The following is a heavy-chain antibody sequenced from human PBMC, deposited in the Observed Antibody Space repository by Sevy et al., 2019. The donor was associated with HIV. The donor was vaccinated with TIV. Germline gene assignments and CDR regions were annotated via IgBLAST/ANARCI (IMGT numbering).Heavy chain of an antibody. V-gene: IGHV3-23*01. D-gene: IGHD6-6*01. CDR1: GFTFSSYG. CDR2: ISGTGGSI. Sequence: GGSLRLSCAASGFTFSSYGMSWVRQAPGKGLQWVSAISGTGGSIYYADSVKGRFTISRDNSKNTLYLQMNSLRAEDTAAYYCAKENGIAARLSTYYFDYWGQGTLVTVSS. CDR3: AKENGIAARLSTYYFDY. J-gene: IGHJ4*02.